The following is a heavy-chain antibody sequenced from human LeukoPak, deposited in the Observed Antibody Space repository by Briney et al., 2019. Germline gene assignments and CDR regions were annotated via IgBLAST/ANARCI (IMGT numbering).Heavy chain of an antibody. CDR1: GYTFTGYY. Sequence: ASVKVSCKASGYTFTGYYMHWVRQAPGQGLEWMGWINPNSGGTNYAQKFQGRVTMTRDTSIATAYMELSRLSSDDTAVYYCARHPGKVTNDWYFDLWGRGTLVTVSS. CDR2: INPNSGGT. D-gene: IGHD4-23*01. V-gene: IGHV1-2*02. CDR3: ARHPGKVTNDWYFDL. J-gene: IGHJ2*01.